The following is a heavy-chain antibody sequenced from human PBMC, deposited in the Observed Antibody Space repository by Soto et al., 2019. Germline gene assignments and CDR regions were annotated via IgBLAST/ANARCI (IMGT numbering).Heavy chain of an antibody. D-gene: IGHD6-13*01. CDR2: ISYDGSNK. J-gene: IGHJ6*02. CDR3: ARAGRSSWFYYYGMDV. CDR1: GFTFSSYA. Sequence: QVQLVESGGGVVQPGRSLRLSCAASGFTFSSYAMHWVRQAPGKGLEWVAVISYDGSNKYYADSVKGRFTISRDNSKNTLYLQMNSLRAEDTAVYYCARAGRSSWFYYYGMDVWGQGTTVTVSS. V-gene: IGHV3-30-3*01.